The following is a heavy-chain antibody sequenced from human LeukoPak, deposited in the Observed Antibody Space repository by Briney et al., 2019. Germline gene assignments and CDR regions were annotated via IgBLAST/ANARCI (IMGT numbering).Heavy chain of an antibody. J-gene: IGHJ6*02. CDR2: IYYSGST. V-gene: IGHV4-59*01. CDR3: ARVGLRSIAAAGTPPFGMDV. CDR1: GGSISSYY. Sequence: PSETLSLTCTVSGGSISSYYWSWIRQPPGKGLEWIGYIYYSGSTNYNPSLKSRVTISVDTSKNQFSLKPSSVTAADTAVYYCARVGLRSIAAAGTPPFGMDVWGQGTTVTVSS. D-gene: IGHD6-13*01.